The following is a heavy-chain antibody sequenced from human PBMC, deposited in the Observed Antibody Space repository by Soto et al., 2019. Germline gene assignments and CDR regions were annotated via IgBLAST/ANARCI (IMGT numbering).Heavy chain of an antibody. CDR2: INRSGST. CDR3: ARRPLNYDLWSGTAKPFDC. Sequence: QVQLQQWGAGLLGPSETLSLTCAVYGGSLSGYYWSWIRQSPGKGLEWIGEINRSGSTIYNPSLKSRIALLVDTPRNQFSLRLSSVTAADAAVYYCARRPLNYDLWSGTAKPFDCWGQGTLVTVSS. D-gene: IGHD3-3*01. V-gene: IGHV4-34*01. CDR1: GGSLSGYY. J-gene: IGHJ4*02.